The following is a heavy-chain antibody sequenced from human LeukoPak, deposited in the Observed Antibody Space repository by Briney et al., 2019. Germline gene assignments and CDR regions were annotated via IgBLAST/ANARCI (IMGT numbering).Heavy chain of an antibody. J-gene: IGHJ4*02. D-gene: IGHD5-24*01. CDR1: GGSFSGYY. CDR3: ARGEMATTLDN. CDR2: INHSGST. V-gene: IGHV4-34*01. Sequence: SETLSLTCAVYGGSFSGYYWIWIRQPPGKGLEWIGEINHSGSTNYNPSLKSRVTISVDTSKNQFSLKLTSVTAADTAVYYCARGEMATTLDNWGQGTLVTVSS.